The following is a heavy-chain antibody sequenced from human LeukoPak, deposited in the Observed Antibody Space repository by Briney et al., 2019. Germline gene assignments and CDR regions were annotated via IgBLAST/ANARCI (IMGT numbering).Heavy chain of an antibody. V-gene: IGHV3-43D*03. CDR2: ISWDGGST. D-gene: IGHD6-13*01. Sequence: GGSLRLSCAASGFTFDDYAMHWVRQAPGKGLGWVSLISWDGGSTYYADSVKGRFTISRDNSKNSLYLQMNSLRAEDTALYYCAKDIAAAGTGYYFDYWGQGTLVTVSS. CDR3: AKDIAAAGTGYYFDY. J-gene: IGHJ4*02. CDR1: GFTFDDYA.